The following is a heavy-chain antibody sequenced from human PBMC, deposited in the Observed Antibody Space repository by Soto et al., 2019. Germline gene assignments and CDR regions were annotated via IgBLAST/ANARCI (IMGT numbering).Heavy chain of an antibody. CDR2: ISTDNGNT. CDR1: VYTFTSSG. J-gene: IGHJ6*02. V-gene: IGHV1-18*01. CDR3: AREQGITAFGVYSMYYYGMDV. D-gene: IGHD3-3*01. Sequence: QVQLVQSGAEVKKPGASVKVSCKASVYTFTSSGISWVRQAPGQGLEWMGWISTDNGNTNYAQNLQGRVSMTTDTPTSTAYMDPRSPISDDTAVHYCAREQGITAFGVYSMYYYGMDVWGQGTTVTVSS.